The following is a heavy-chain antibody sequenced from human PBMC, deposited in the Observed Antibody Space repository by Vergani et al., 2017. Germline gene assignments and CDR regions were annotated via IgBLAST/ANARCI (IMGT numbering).Heavy chain of an antibody. V-gene: IGHV4-34*11. D-gene: IGHD2-15*01. CDR2: ISASGNA. J-gene: IGHJ3*01. Sequence: QVQLQQWGAGLLKPSETLSLTCTVYGGSFSVDYWSWIRQPPGKGLEWLGHISASGNASHSPSLKTRVSMSVDTSKNQFFLTVTSVTAADTAIYFCARRSGGYYSGGKVHPLRTAFDVWGHGTVVTVSS. CDR1: GGSFSVDY. CDR3: ARRSGGYYSGGKVHPLRTAFDV.